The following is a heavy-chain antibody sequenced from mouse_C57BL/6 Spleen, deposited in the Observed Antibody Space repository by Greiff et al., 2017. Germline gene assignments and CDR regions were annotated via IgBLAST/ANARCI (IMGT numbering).Heavy chain of an antibody. Sequence: QVQLQQSGAELVRPGASVTLSCKASGYTFTDYEMHWVKQTPVHGLEWIGAIDPETGGTAYNQKFKGKAILTADKSSSTAYMELRSLTSEDSAVYYCTRDYASSFDVWGTGTTVTVSS. J-gene: IGHJ1*03. CDR1: GYTFTDYE. CDR3: TRDYASSFDV. CDR2: IDPETGGT. V-gene: IGHV1-15*01. D-gene: IGHD1-1*02.